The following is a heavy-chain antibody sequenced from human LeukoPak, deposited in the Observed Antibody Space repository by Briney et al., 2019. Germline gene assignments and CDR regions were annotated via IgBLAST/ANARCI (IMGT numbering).Heavy chain of an antibody. J-gene: IGHJ5*01. V-gene: IGHV1-18*01. D-gene: IGHD1-26*01. CDR3: ARDRIARLGGSYRYNWFDS. Sequence: ASVKVSCKASGYTFNSYGIHWVRQAPGQGLEWMGWISAYNGFTNYAENLQDRVTMTTDSSTSTAYLELRSLISDDTAVYYCARDRIARLGGSYRYNWFDSWGQGTLVTVSS. CDR1: GYTFNSYG. CDR2: ISAYNGFT.